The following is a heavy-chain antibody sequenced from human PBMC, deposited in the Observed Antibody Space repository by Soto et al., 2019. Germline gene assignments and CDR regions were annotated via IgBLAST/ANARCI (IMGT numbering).Heavy chain of an antibody. J-gene: IGHJ6*02. CDR3: ARDWNGMDV. CDR2: IWYDGSNK. D-gene: IGHD1-1*01. Sequence: QVQLVESGGGVVQPGRSLILSCAASGFTFSSYGIHWVRQAPGKGLEWVAVIWYDGSNKYYADSVKGRFTISRDNSKNTVHLQMISLRAEDTAAYYCARDWNGMDVWGQGTTVTVSS. CDR1: GFTFSSYG. V-gene: IGHV3-33*01.